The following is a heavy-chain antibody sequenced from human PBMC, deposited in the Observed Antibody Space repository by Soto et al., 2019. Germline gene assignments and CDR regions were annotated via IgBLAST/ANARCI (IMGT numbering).Heavy chain of an antibody. CDR3: SRFIMVGGWFDPNYYHGMDV. D-gene: IGHD6-19*01. V-gene: IGHV1-18*01. CDR2: ISGYNGNT. CDR1: GYTFSNYG. Sequence: ASVKFSFKTSGYTFSNYGINWVRQAPVQGLEWMGWISGYNGNTNYSQTVQGRVTMTTDTSTGTVYMELRSLKSDDTAIYYCSRFIMVGGWFDPNYYHGMDVWGQGTTVTVCS. J-gene: IGHJ6*02.